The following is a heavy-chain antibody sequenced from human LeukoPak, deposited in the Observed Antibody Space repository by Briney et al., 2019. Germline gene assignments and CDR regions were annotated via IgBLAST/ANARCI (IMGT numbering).Heavy chain of an antibody. J-gene: IGHJ4*02. D-gene: IGHD3/OR15-3a*01. CDR2: IYSGGST. Sequence: GGSLRLSCAASGFTVSSNYMSWVRQAPGKGLEWVSVIYSGGSTYYADSVKGRFTISRDNSKNTLYLQMNSLRAEDTAVYYCATVAPEDYYFDYWGQGTLATVSS. CDR1: GFTVSSNY. V-gene: IGHV3-53*01. CDR3: ATVAPEDYYFDY.